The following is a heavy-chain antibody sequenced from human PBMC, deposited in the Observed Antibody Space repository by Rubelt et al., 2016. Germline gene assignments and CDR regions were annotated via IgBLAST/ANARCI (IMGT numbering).Heavy chain of an antibody. V-gene: IGHV3-7*01. CDR3: ARARSASHADGFDI. Sequence: GLEWVANIKQDGSEKYYVDSVKGRFTISRDNAKNSLYLQMNSLRAEDTAVYFCARARSASHADGFDIWGQGTMVTVSS. CDR2: IKQDGSEK. J-gene: IGHJ3*02.